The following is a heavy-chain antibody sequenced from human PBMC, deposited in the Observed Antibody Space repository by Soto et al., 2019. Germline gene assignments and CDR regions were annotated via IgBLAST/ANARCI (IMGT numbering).Heavy chain of an antibody. Sequence: SVKVSCKASGFTFTSSAVQWVRQARGQRLEWIGWIVVGSGNTNYAQKFQERVTITRDMSTSTAYMELSSLRSEDTAVYYCAAGSAYYDFWSGYPFYYYYGMDVWGQGTTVTVSS. CDR3: AAGSAYYDFWSGYPFYYYYGMDV. J-gene: IGHJ6*02. CDR2: IVVGSGNT. CDR1: GFTFTSSA. V-gene: IGHV1-58*01. D-gene: IGHD3-3*01.